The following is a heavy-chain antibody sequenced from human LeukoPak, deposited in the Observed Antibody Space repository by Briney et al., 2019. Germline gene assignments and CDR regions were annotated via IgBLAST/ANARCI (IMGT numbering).Heavy chain of an antibody. Sequence: SQTLSLTCAVSGGSISSGTYSWSWIRQPPGKGLEWIGYIFHNGNTHYNPSLKSRVTVLIDKSKNQFSLRLSSVTAADTAVYFCARGGGFYGSGTTHFDYWGQGTLVTVSS. CDR3: ARGGGFYGSGTTHFDY. CDR1: GGSISSGTYS. CDR2: IFHNGNT. V-gene: IGHV4-30-2*01. J-gene: IGHJ4*02. D-gene: IGHD3-10*01.